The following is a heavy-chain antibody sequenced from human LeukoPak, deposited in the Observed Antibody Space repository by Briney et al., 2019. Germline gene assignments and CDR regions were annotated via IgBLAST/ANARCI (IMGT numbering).Heavy chain of an antibody. V-gene: IGHV3-66*01. J-gene: IGHJ5*02. CDR3: ARDGGGWYGDWFDP. D-gene: IGHD6-19*01. CDR2: IYSGGST. CDR1: GFTFSSYS. Sequence: GGSLRLSCAASGFTFSSYSMNWVRQAPGKGLEWVSVIYSGGSTYYADSVKGRFTISRDNSKNTLYLQMNSLRAEDTAVYYCARDGGGWYGDWFDPWGQGTLVTVSS.